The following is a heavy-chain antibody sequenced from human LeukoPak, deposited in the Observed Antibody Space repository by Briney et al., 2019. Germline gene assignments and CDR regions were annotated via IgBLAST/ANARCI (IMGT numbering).Heavy chain of an antibody. CDR2: IKQDGSEK. D-gene: IGHD3-16*01. Sequence: GGSLRLSCAASGFTFSSYWMSWVRQAPGKGLEWVANIKQDGSEKYYVDSVKGRFTISRDNAKNSLYLQTNSLRAEDTAVYYCARGGRYYYYGMDVWGQGTTVAVSS. CDR1: GFTFSSYW. J-gene: IGHJ6*02. V-gene: IGHV3-7*01. CDR3: ARGGRYYYYGMDV.